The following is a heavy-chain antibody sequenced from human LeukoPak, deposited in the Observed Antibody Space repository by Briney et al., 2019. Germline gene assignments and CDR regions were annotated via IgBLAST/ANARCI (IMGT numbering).Heavy chain of an antibody. CDR1: GGSFSSYY. J-gene: IGHJ4*02. D-gene: IGHD6-19*01. CDR2: INHSGST. V-gene: IGHV4-34*01. Sequence: SETLSLTCAVYGGSFSSYYWSWVRQPPGKGLEWIGEINHSGSTNNNPSLKSRVTISVDTSKNQFSLKLRSVTAADTAVYYCARGLHSSGWYYFDYWGQGTLVTVSS. CDR3: ARGLHSSGWYYFDY.